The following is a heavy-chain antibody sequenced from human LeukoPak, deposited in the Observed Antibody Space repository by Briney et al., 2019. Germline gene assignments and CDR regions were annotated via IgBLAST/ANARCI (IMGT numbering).Heavy chain of an antibody. V-gene: IGHV4-59*08. J-gene: IGHJ6*03. D-gene: IGHD3-3*01. CDR2: VYYSVST. Sequence: KPSETLSLTCSVSGGSISSYYWTGIRQSPGKGREGIGYVYYSVSTNYNPSLKSRVSISQDTSKNHVSLKLSSVTAADPAVYYCARQESGPYHYMDVWGKGPTVTVSS. CDR3: ARQESGPYHYMDV. CDR1: GGSISSYY.